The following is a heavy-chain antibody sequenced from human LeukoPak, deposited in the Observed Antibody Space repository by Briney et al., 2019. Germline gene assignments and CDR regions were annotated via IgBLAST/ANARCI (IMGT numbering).Heavy chain of an antibody. D-gene: IGHD3-10*01. V-gene: IGHV3-21*01. CDR1: GFTFSSYS. CDR2: ISSSSYI. Sequence: GGSLRLSCAASGFTFSSYSMNWVRQAPGKGLEWVSSISSSSYIYYADSVKGRFTISRDNAKNSLYLQMNSLRAEDTAVYYCARDQGYYGSGSYLGPYYYGMDVWGKGTTVTVSS. J-gene: IGHJ6*04. CDR3: ARDQGYYGSGSYLGPYYYGMDV.